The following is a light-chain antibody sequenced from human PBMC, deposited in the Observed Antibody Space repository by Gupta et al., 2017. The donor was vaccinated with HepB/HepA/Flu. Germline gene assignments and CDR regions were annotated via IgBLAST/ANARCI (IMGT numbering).Light chain of an antibody. CDR2: GAS. J-gene: IGKJ2*01. Sequence: EIVLTQSPGTLSLSPGERATLSCRASQSVNSNYLVWYQQKPGQAPRLLIYGASSRATDVPDRFSGGGSGKDVALTISRREPEDFARYYCQLYGNAWEHTFGQGTXLEIK. V-gene: IGKV3-20*01. CDR3: QLYGNAWEHT. CDR1: QSVNSNY.